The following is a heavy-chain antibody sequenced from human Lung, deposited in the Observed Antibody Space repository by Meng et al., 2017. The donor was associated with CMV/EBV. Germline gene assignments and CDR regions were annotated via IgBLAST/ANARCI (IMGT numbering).Heavy chain of an antibody. CDR3: ARVVVHYYARGDNADYSDY. CDR2: ISAYSGNT. Sequence: FNNYGLIWVRQAPGKGLEWVGGISAYSGNTNYAQKIQDRVTMTTHTSSNTAYMELRSLRSDDTANYYCARVVVHYYARGDNADYSDYWGQGTLVTVSS. J-gene: IGHJ4*02. V-gene: IGHV1-18*04. D-gene: IGHD3-10*02. CDR1: FNNYG.